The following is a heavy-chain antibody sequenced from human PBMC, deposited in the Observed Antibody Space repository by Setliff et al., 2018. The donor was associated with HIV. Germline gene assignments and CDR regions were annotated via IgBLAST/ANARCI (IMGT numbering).Heavy chain of an antibody. CDR2: ISSSGSYI. Sequence: GGSLRLSCAASGFTVIDYALNWVRQAPGKGLEWVSSISSSGSYIYYAASLKGRFTISRDNAKNSLYLQMNSLRAEDTAVYYCVRDFHWAFDYWGQGTPVTVSS. J-gene: IGHJ4*02. D-gene: IGHD7-27*01. CDR3: VRDFHWAFDY. V-gene: IGHV3-21*01. CDR1: GFTVIDYA.